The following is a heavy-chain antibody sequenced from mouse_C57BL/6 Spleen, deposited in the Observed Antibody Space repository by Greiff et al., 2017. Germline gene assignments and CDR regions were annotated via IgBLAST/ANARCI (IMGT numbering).Heavy chain of an antibody. J-gene: IGHJ1*03. CDR1: GYAFSSYW. Sequence: VQLQQSGAELVKPGASVKISCKASGYAFSSYWMNWVKQRPGKGLEWIGQIYPGDGDTNYNGKFKGKATLTADKSSSTAYMQLSSLTSEDSAVYFCARVNGSSYWYFDVWGTGTTVTVSS. D-gene: IGHD1-1*01. V-gene: IGHV1-80*01. CDR3: ARVNGSSYWYFDV. CDR2: IYPGDGDT.